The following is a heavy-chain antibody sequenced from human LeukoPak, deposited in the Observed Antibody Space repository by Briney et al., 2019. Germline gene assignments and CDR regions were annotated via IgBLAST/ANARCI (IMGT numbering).Heavy chain of an antibody. J-gene: IGHJ4*02. CDR1: GYIFTTYW. Sequence: RGESLKISCKTSGYIFTTYWTGWVRQMPGKGLEWMGIIYPGDSDTSYSPSFQGQVTISADKSISTAYLQWSSLKASDTAMYYCAIVTMVRGGGVDSFDYWGQGTLVTVSS. D-gene: IGHD3-10*01. V-gene: IGHV5-51*01. CDR3: AIVTMVRGGGVDSFDY. CDR2: IYPGDSDT.